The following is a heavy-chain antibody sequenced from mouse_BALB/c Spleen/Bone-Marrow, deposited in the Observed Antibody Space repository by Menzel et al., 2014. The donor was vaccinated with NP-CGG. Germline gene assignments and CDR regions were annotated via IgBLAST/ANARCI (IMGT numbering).Heavy chain of an antibody. CDR1: GFTFNSYG. Sequence: EVKVVESGGGLVKSGGPLKLSCAASGFTFNSYGMSWVRQTPEKRLEWVATISAGGSYTFYPDSVKGRFTISRDNATNDLKLQLSSLRYEDTALYYCARHAYYDQTEVSFVYWGQGTLVTVSA. J-gene: IGHJ3*01. CDR2: ISAGGSYT. D-gene: IGHD2-4*01. CDR3: ARHAYYDQTEVSFVY. V-gene: IGHV5-9-2*01.